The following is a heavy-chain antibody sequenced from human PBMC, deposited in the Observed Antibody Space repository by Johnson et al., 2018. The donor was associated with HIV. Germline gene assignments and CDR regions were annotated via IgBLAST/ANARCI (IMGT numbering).Heavy chain of an antibody. Sequence: VQLVESGGGLVKPGGSLRLSCAASGFTFSDYYMSWIRQAPGKGLEWVSAISGSGGSTYYADSVKGRFTISRDNSKNTMYLQMNSLRAEDTALYYCAKSPRFTIFGSDAFDMWGQGTMVTVSS. CDR2: ISGSGGST. CDR3: AKSPRFTIFGSDAFDM. D-gene: IGHD3-3*01. V-gene: IGHV3-23*04. J-gene: IGHJ3*02. CDR1: GFTFSDYY.